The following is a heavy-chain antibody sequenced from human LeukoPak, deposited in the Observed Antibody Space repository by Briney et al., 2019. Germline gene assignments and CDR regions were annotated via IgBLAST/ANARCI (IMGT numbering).Heavy chain of an antibody. D-gene: IGHD4-17*01. V-gene: IGHV4-31*03. J-gene: IGHJ4*02. CDR2: FYHRA. CDR1: GDSGVSSGGYY. CDR3: VREGEYGEDYF. Sequence: SQTLSLTSTVSGDSGVSSGGYYWTWIRQHPEKGLEWIGYFYHRASYNPSLKGRVSISIDTSKNQFSLSLTSVTAADTALYYCVREGEYGEDYFWGQGIQVIVSA.